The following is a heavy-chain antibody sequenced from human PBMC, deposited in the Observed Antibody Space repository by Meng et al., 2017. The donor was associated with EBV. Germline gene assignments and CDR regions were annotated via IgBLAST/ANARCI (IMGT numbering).Heavy chain of an antibody. J-gene: IGHJ4*02. CDR1: GGTFSSYA. D-gene: IGHD6-13*01. Sequence: QVPLWQSVAEVKKPGSWVKVSCKASGGTFSSYAISWVRQAPGQGLEWMGGIIPIFGTANYAQKFQGRVTITADKSTSTAYMELSSLRSEDTAVYYCARAEIAAAGRLDYWGQGTLVTVSS. CDR2: IIPIFGTA. V-gene: IGHV1-69*06. CDR3: ARAEIAAAGRLDY.